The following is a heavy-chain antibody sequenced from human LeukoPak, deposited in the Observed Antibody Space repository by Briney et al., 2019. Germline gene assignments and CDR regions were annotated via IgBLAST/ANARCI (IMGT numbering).Heavy chain of an antibody. Sequence: GASVKVSCKASGYTFTGYDMHWVRQAPGQGPEWMGWINPNSGGANDAQKFQGRVTMTRDTSISTAYMELSRLRSDDTAVYYCARGPRRFGIVVVPAATRGDYWGQGTLVTVSS. J-gene: IGHJ4*02. CDR2: INPNSGGA. V-gene: IGHV1-2*02. CDR1: GYTFTGYD. CDR3: ARGPRRFGIVVVPAATRGDY. D-gene: IGHD2-2*01.